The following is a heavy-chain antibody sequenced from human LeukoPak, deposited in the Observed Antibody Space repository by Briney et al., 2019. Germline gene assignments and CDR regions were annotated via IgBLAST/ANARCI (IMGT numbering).Heavy chain of an antibody. CDR3: ARGLIDYDSSDPPGWFDP. D-gene: IGHD3-22*01. Sequence: ASVKVSCKASGYTFTSYYMHWVRQAPGQGLEWMGIINPSGGSTSYARKFQGRVTMTRDTSTSTVYMELSSVTAADTAVYYCARGLIDYDSSDPPGWFDPWGQGTLVTVSS. J-gene: IGHJ5*02. CDR1: GYTFTSYY. CDR2: INPSGGST. V-gene: IGHV1-46*01.